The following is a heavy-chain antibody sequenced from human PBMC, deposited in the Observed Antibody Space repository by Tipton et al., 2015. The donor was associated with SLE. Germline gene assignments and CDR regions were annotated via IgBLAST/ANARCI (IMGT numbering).Heavy chain of an antibody. CDR3: ARERAYQLPLGYYYYYYGMDV. CDR2: ISSSSSYI. CDR1: GFTFSSYS. J-gene: IGHJ6*02. V-gene: IGHV3-21*01. D-gene: IGHD2-2*01. Sequence: GSLRLSCAASGFTFSSYSMNWVRQAPGKGLEWVSSISSSSSYIYYADSVKGRFTISRDNAKNSLYLQMNSLRAEDTAVYYCARERAYQLPLGYYYYYYGMDVWGQGTTVTVSS.